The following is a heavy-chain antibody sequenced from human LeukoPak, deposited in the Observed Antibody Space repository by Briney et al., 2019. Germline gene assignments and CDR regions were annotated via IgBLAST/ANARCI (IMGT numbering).Heavy chain of an antibody. V-gene: IGHV3-21*01. D-gene: IGHD3-10*01. CDR1: GFTFSSYS. CDR2: ISSSSSYI. Sequence: GGSLRLSCAASGFTFSSYSMNWVRQAPGKGLEWVSSISSSSSYIYYADSVKGRFTISRDNAKNSLCLQMNSLRAGDTAVYYCARAHGDWFDPWGQGTLVTVSS. J-gene: IGHJ5*02. CDR3: ARAHGDWFDP.